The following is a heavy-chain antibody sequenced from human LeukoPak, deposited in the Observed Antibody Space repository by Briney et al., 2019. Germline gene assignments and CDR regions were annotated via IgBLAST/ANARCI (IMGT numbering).Heavy chain of an antibody. Sequence: ASVKVSCKASGYTFTSYYIHWVRQAPGQGLEWMGLINPSGGSTNYAQKFQGRVTMTRDTSISTAYMELSRLTSDDTAVYFCARETYYSSGNVYNRIDYWGQGTLVTVSS. V-gene: IGHV1-2*02. CDR1: GYTFTSYY. J-gene: IGHJ4*02. CDR3: ARETYYSSGNVYNRIDY. CDR2: INPSGGST. D-gene: IGHD3-10*01.